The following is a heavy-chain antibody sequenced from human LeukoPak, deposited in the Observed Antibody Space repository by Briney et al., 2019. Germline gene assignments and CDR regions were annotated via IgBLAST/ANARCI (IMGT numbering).Heavy chain of an antibody. Sequence: PSETLSLTCAVYGGSFSGYYWGWIRQPPGKGLEWIGEINHSGSTNYNPSLKSRVTISVDTSKNQFSLKLSSVTAADTAVYYCARRRMSIAARPSTRWFDPWGQGTLVTVSS. D-gene: IGHD6-6*01. CDR3: ARRRMSIAARPSTRWFDP. V-gene: IGHV4-34*01. CDR2: INHSGST. J-gene: IGHJ5*02. CDR1: GGSFSGYY.